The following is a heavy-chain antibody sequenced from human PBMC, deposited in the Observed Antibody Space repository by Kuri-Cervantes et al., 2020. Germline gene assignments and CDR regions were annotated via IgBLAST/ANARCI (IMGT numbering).Heavy chain of an antibody. CDR2: INQDGSEK. Sequence: LSLTCAASGFTFSDYWMTWVRQAPGKGLEWVANINQDGSEKYYVDSVKGRFTISRDNAKNSLYLQMYSLRVEDTAVYYCARDRSSGPRDWGQGTLVTVSS. V-gene: IGHV3-7*01. D-gene: IGHD6-19*01. CDR1: GFTFSDYW. CDR3: ARDRSSGPRD. J-gene: IGHJ4*02.